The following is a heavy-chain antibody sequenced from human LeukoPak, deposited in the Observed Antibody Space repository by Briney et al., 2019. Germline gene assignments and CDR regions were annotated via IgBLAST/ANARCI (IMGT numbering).Heavy chain of an antibody. CDR2: ISHRRST. CDR3: ARGGVGPSTNYFDP. CDR1: GYSISSGYY. D-gene: IGHD1-26*01. V-gene: IGHV4-34*01. Sequence: SETLSLTCAVSGYSISSGYYWSWIRQPPGKGLEWVGQISHRRSTNYNPSLKSRVTISLDASKNHFSLSLSSVNAADTAVYYCARGGVGPSTNYFDPCGQGPLVTVSS. J-gene: IGHJ5*02.